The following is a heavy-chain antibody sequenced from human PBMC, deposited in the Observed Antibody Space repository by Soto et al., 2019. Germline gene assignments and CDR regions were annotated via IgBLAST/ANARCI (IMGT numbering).Heavy chain of an antibody. D-gene: IGHD4-17*01. J-gene: IGHJ2*01. V-gene: IGHV3-23*01. CDR2: ISGSGGST. Sequence: EVQLLESGGGLVQPGGSLRLSCAASGFTFSSYAMSWVRQAPGKGLEWVSAISGSGGSTYYADSVKGRFTISRDNSKNTLYLQMNSLRAEDTAVYYCAKVRHGDYVGYWYFDLWGRGTLVTVSS. CDR1: GFTFSSYA. CDR3: AKVRHGDYVGYWYFDL.